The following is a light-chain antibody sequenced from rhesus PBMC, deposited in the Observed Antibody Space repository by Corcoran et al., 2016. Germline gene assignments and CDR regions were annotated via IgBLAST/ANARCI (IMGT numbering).Light chain of an antibody. V-gene: IGKV3-24*04. CDR1: QSVGGS. Sequence: EIAMTQSPATLSLSPGERATLSCRASQSVGGSLAWYQQKPGPATRLLSYGASSRATGIPDRVSGSGSGTAFTLTISSLEPRDCVIYYCLQLSNWPFTFGPGTKLDIK. J-gene: IGKJ3*01. CDR2: GAS. CDR3: LQLSNWPFT.